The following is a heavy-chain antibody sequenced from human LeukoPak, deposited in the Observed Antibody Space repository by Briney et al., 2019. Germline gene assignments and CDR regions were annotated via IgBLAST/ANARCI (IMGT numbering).Heavy chain of an antibody. CDR1: GYTFTCYY. J-gene: IGHJ2*01. V-gene: IGHV1-2*02. CDR3: ARDIGGDTAMVTSGYFDL. D-gene: IGHD5-18*01. Sequence: ASVKVSCKASGYTFTCYYMHWVRQAPGQGLEWMGWINPNSGGTNYAQKFQGRVTMTRDTSISTAYMELSRLRSDDTAVYYCARDIGGDTAMVTSGYFDLWGRGTLVTVSS. CDR2: INPNSGGT.